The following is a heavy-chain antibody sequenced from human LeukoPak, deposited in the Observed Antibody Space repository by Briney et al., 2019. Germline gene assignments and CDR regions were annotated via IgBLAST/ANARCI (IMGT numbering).Heavy chain of an antibody. Sequence: GASVKVSCKASGYTFTSYGISWVRQAPGQGLEWMGWISAYNGNTNYAQKLQGRVTMTTDTSTSTAYMGLRSLRSDDTAVYYCARDHWGIWFGELYPRVYYYYYMDVWGKGTTVTVSS. CDR2: ISAYNGNT. CDR3: ARDHWGIWFGELYPRVYYYYYMDV. V-gene: IGHV1-18*01. J-gene: IGHJ6*03. D-gene: IGHD3-10*01. CDR1: GYTFTSYG.